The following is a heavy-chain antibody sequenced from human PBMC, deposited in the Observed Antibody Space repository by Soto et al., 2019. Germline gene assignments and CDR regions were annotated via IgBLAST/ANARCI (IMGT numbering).Heavy chain of an antibody. CDR3: AMDFAYFDS. D-gene: IGHD2-2*03. Sequence: PSETLSLTCTVSGGSFKSGSYSWSWIRQTPGKGLEWIGYVYHTGRTSYNPSLKSRVSISMDTSKNQFSLNLDSVTAADTAVYFCAMDFAYFDSWGQGTLVTVSS. J-gene: IGHJ4*02. CDR1: GGSFKSGSYS. CDR2: VYHTGRT. V-gene: IGHV4-61*01.